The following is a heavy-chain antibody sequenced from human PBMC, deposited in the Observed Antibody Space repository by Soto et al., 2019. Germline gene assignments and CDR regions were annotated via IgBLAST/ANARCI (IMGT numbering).Heavy chain of an antibody. V-gene: IGHV3-23*01. CDR3: ARRGSGRYYDY. Sequence: EVQLLESGGGLVQPGGSLRLSCAASGFTFSSYAMRWVRQAPVKGLEWVSAISGSGGSTYYADSVKGRFTLSRDKSKNTLYLQMNSLRAEDTAVYYCARRGSGRYYDYWGQGTLVTVSS. J-gene: IGHJ4*02. D-gene: IGHD6-19*01. CDR1: GFTFSSYA. CDR2: ISGSGGST.